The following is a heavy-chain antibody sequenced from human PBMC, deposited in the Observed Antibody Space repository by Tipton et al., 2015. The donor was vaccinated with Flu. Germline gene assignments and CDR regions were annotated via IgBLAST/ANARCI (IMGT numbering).Heavy chain of an antibody. CDR1: GYSIRSSNYY. Sequence: TLFLTCAVSGYSIRSSNYYWGWIRQPPGKGLEWIGNIFHSGNSYHNPSLKSRVTMSVETSKNQFSLKLSSVTAADTAVYYCARRDYSNYVSEPKNWFDSWGQGVLVIVSS. CDR2: IFHSGNS. CDR3: ARRDYSNYVSEPKNWFDS. V-gene: IGHV4-38-2*01. J-gene: IGHJ5*01. D-gene: IGHD4-11*01.